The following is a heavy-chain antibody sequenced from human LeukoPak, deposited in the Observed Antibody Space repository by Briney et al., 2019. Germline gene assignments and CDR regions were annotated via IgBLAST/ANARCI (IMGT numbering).Heavy chain of an antibody. J-gene: IGHJ4*02. CDR1: GFTFSSSW. V-gene: IGHV3-7*01. D-gene: IGHD3-22*01. CDR2: INQDGSEK. Sequence: GGSLRLSCAASGFTFSSSWMSWVRQTPGKGLEWVANINQDGSEKYSVDSVKGRFTISRDNAKSSLYLQMNSLRADDTAVYYCARDRALYDSRRGYYYTEDDYWGQETLVTVSS. CDR3: ARDRALYDSRRGYYYTEDDY.